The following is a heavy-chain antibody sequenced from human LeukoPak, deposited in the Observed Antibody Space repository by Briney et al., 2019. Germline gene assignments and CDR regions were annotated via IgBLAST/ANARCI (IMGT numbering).Heavy chain of an antibody. CDR1: GGSFSGYY. D-gene: IGHD3-22*01. J-gene: IGHJ5*02. CDR3: ARGPAVGDSSGYFGWFDP. CDR2: INHSGST. Sequence: PSETLSLTCAVYGGSFSGYYWSWLRQPPGKGLEWIGEINHSGSTNYNPSLKSRVTISVDTSKNQFSLKLSSVTAADTAVYYCARGPAVGDSSGYFGWFDPWGQGTLVTVSS. V-gene: IGHV4-34*01.